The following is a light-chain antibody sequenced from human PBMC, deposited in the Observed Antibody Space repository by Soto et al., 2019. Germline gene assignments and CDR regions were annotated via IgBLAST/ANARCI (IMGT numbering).Light chain of an antibody. CDR2: GAS. CDR1: QSVSSYS. J-gene: IGKJ1*01. CDR3: QQYGTSPRT. Sequence: EIVLTQSPGTLSLSPGERATLSCRASQSVSSYSLAWYQKKPGQAPRLLIYGASNRATGIPDKFSGSGSGTDFTLTISRLEPEDFAVYYCQQYGTSPRTFGQGTKVDIK. V-gene: IGKV3-20*01.